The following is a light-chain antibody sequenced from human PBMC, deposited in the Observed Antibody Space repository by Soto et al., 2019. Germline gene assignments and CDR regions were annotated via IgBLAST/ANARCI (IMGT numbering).Light chain of an antibody. V-gene: IGLV2-14*01. J-gene: IGLJ3*02. CDR3: SSYTSTSTPWV. Sequence: QSALTQPASVSGSPGQSITISCTGTSSDVGGYTYVSWYQHHPGKAPKLMIYEVTNRPSGVSTRFSGSKSGNTASLTISGLQAEDEADYYCSSYTSTSTPWVFGGGTKLTVL. CDR1: SSDVGGYTY. CDR2: EVT.